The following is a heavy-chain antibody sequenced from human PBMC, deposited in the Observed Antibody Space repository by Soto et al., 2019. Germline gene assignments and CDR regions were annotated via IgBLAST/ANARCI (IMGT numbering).Heavy chain of an antibody. Sequence: GGSLRLSCAASGFTFSDNYMSWIRQAPGKGLEWVSYIGLTTTYTNYADSVKGRFTISRDNAKNSLYLQMDSLRAEDTAAYYCARGDSTRWRFAYWPQRTMVTVSS. CDR3: ARGDSTRWRFAY. CDR2: IGLTTTYT. CDR1: GFTFSDNY. J-gene: IGHJ4*02. D-gene: IGHD2-15*01. V-gene: IGHV3-11*06.